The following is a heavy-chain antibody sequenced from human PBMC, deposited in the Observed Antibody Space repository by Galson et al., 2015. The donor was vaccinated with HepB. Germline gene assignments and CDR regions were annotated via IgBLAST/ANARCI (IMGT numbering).Heavy chain of an antibody. D-gene: IGHD6-25*01. CDR3: ATGSALNY. V-gene: IGHV3-15*05. CDR2: VKTMAAGATT. Sequence: SLRLSCAASGFTFKDAHMNWVRQGPGKGMEWVARVKTMAAGATTDFAAPVKGRFTMSRDDSKNTVYLQMGSLKTEDTAVYYCATGSALNYWGQGTLVTVSS. J-gene: IGHJ4*02. CDR1: GFTFKDAH.